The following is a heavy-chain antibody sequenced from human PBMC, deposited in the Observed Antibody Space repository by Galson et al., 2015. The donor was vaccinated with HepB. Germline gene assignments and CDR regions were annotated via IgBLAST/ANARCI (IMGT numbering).Heavy chain of an antibody. CDR1: GFTFSSYG. CDR2: ISYDGSNK. D-gene: IGHD3-22*01. Sequence: SLRLSCAASGFTFSSYGMHWVRQAPGKGLEWVAVISYDGSNKYYADSVKGRFTISRDNSKNTLYLQMNSLRAEDTAVYYCVKDGADYYYDSSGYLYYYYMDVWGKGTTVTVSS. J-gene: IGHJ6*03. CDR3: VKDGADYYYDSSGYLYYYYMDV. V-gene: IGHV3-30*18.